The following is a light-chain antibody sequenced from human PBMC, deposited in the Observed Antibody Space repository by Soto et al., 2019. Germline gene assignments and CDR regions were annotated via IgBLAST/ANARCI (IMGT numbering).Light chain of an antibody. CDR3: QQYGSSRFT. J-gene: IGKJ3*01. Sequence: EIVLTQSPGTLSLSPGERSTISCRASQSVSSSYLAWYQQKPGQAPRLLIYGASSRATVIPDRFSGSGSGTDFTLTISRQEPEDFAVYYCQQYGSSRFTFGPGTKVDIK. V-gene: IGKV3-20*01. CDR2: GAS. CDR1: QSVSSSY.